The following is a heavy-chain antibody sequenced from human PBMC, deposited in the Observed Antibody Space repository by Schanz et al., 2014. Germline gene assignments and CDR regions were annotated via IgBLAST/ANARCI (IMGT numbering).Heavy chain of an antibody. D-gene: IGHD3-10*01. V-gene: IGHV3-30*14. CDR3: ARIGGSVFDY. CDR2: ITTAGTKM. J-gene: IGHJ4*02. CDR1: GFTFSSYS. Sequence: QVQLVESGGGVVQPGKSLRLSCAASGFTFSSYSMHWVRQAPGKGLEWVAAITTAGTKMYYADSVRGRFTVSRDNSKNTVYIQMNSLRAEDTAVYYCARIGGSVFDYWAQGTLVTVSS.